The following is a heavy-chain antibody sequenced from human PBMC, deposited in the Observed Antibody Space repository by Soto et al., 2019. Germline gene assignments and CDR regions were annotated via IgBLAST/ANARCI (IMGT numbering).Heavy chain of an antibody. V-gene: IGHV1-69*06. CDR1: GGTLGTYD. Sequence: QVQLVQSGAEVKKPGSSMKVSCKTSGGTLGTYDIHWVRQAPGQGLEWMGGIMAFIGSTKHAQKFQGRVTITADTAIDTVYMELNSLTSEDTAVYYCARGGFSSWWRFDHWGQGTLVTVSS. J-gene: IGHJ4*02. CDR3: ARGGFSSWWRFDH. D-gene: IGHD6-13*01. CDR2: IMAFIGST.